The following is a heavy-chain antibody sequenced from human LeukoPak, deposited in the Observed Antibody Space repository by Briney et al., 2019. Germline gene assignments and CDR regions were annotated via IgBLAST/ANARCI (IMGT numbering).Heavy chain of an antibody. V-gene: IGHV4-39*01. CDR2: IYYSGST. CDR3: ARHADPLRQQLVRGGDY. D-gene: IGHD6-13*01. CDR1: GGSISSSNYY. J-gene: IGHJ4*02. Sequence: KPSETLSLTCTVSGGSISSSNYYWGWIRQPPGKGLEWIGSIYYSGSTYYNPSLKSRVTISVDTSKNQFSLKLSSVTAADTAVYYCARHADPLRQQLVRGGDYWGQGTLVTVSS.